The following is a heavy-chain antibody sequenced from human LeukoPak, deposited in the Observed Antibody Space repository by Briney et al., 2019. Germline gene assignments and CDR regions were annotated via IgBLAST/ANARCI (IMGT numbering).Heavy chain of an antibody. CDR1: GGSLSSYY. CDR2: IYYSGST. J-gene: IGHJ6*03. Sequence: PSETLSLTCTVSGGSLSSYYWSWIRQPPGKGLDWTGYIYYSGSTNYNPSLKIRVTISVDTSKNQFSLKLSSVTAADTAVYYCARRVDDYHYYMDVWGKGTTVTVSS. CDR3: ARRVDDYHYYMDV. V-gene: IGHV4-59*01.